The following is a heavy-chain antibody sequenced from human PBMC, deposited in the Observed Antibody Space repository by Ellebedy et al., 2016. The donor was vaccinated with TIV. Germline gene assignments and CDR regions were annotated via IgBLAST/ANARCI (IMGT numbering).Heavy chain of an antibody. V-gene: IGHV1-18*01. CDR2: VSGYNGST. Sequence: ASVKVSCXASGYTFTSFGFSWVRQAPGQGLEWMGRVSGYNGSTNYAQKLQGRVTMTTDTSTSTAYMELRSLRSDDTAVYYCARDDYGDRYGMDVWGQGTTVTVSS. J-gene: IGHJ6*02. CDR3: ARDDYGDRYGMDV. D-gene: IGHD4-17*01. CDR1: GYTFTSFG.